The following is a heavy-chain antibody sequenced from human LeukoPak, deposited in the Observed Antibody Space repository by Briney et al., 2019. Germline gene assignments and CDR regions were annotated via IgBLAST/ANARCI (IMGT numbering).Heavy chain of an antibody. CDR3: ARIASYCSSTSCYSGRNYYYYYYMDV. CDR2: IYYSGST. D-gene: IGHD2-2*01. CDR1: GGSISSSSYY. V-gene: IGHV4-39*01. Sequence: SETLSLTCTVSGGSISSSSYYWGWIRQPPGKGLEWIGSIYYSGSTYYNPSLKSRVTISVDTSKNQFSLKLSSVTAADTAVYYCARIASYCSSTSCYSGRNYYYYYYMDVWGKGTTVTVSS. J-gene: IGHJ6*03.